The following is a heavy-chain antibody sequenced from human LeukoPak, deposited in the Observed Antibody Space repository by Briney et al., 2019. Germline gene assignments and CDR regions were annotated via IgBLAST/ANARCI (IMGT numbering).Heavy chain of an antibody. V-gene: IGHV3-15*01. CDR3: ATDPGEWEPI. Sequence: GGSLRLSCATSGLTFTNAWMSWFRQAPGKGLEWVGRIKSETDVGTSDYAAPVQGRFTISRDDSKNTLYLYMNSLKIEDTAVYYCATDPGEWEPIWGQGTMVSVSS. D-gene: IGHD1-26*01. CDR1: GLTFTNAW. CDR2: IKSETDVGTS. J-gene: IGHJ3*02.